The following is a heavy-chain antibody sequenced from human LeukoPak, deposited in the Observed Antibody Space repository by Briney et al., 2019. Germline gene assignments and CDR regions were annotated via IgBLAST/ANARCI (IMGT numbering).Heavy chain of an antibody. Sequence: GGSLRLSCAASGFTFSSYAMSWVRQAPGKGLEWVSAISGSGGSTYYADSVKGRFTISRDNSKNTLYLQMNSLRAEDTAVYHCVREGGIAVASGAFDIWGQGTMVTVSS. J-gene: IGHJ3*02. V-gene: IGHV3-23*01. CDR3: VREGGIAVASGAFDI. D-gene: IGHD6-19*01. CDR2: ISGSGGST. CDR1: GFTFSSYA.